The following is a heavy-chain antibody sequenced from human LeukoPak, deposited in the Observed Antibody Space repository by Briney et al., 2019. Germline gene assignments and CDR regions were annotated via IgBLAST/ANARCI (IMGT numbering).Heavy chain of an antibody. D-gene: IGHD3-22*01. V-gene: IGHV3-21*01. CDR3: ARVKGYDSSGYYQEAFDY. Sequence: GGSLRLSCAASGFTFSSYSMNWVRQAPGKGLEWVSSISSSSSYIYYADSVKGRFTISRDNAKNSLYLQMNSLRAEDTAVYYCARVKGYDSSGYYQEAFDYWGQGTLVTVSS. CDR2: ISSSSSYI. CDR1: GFTFSSYS. J-gene: IGHJ4*02.